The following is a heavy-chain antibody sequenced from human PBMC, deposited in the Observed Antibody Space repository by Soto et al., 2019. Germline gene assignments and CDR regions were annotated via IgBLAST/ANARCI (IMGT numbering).Heavy chain of an antibody. J-gene: IGHJ4*02. V-gene: IGHV3-30-3*01. CDR2: ISYDGSNK. CDR3: ARELERTFDY. D-gene: IGHD1-1*01. Sequence: QVQLVESGGGVVQPGRSLRLSCAASGFTFSSYAMHWVRQAPGKGLEWVAVISYDGSNKYYADSVKGRITISRDNSKNTRYLQMNSLRAEDTAVYYCARELERTFDYWGQGTLVTVSS. CDR1: GFTFSSYA.